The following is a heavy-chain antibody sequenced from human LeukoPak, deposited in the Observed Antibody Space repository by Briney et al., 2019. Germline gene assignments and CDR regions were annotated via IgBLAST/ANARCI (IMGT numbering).Heavy chain of an antibody. CDR3: AREISGYSDY. Sequence: AASVKVSCKASGYTFTGYYMHWVRQAPGQGLEWMGWINANSGDTKYAQKFQGRVTMTRDTSISTAYMELSRLRSDDTATYYCAREISGYSDYWGQGTLVTVSS. CDR1: GYTFTGYY. D-gene: IGHD3-22*01. CDR2: INANSGDT. V-gene: IGHV1-2*02. J-gene: IGHJ4*02.